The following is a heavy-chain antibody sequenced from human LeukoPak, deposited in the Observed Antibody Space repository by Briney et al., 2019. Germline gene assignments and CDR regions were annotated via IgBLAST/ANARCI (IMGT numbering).Heavy chain of an antibody. CDR1: DDSINIHTYY. J-gene: IGHJ4*02. V-gene: IGHV4-39*07. CDR3: ASGRQWPPNDY. D-gene: IGHD6-19*01. CDR2: IYYGGST. Sequence: SETLSLTCTVSDDSINIHTYYWGWIRQPPGKGLEWIGSIYYGGSTYYNPSLKSRVTISIDRSKNQFSLKLKSVTAADTAVYYCASGRQWPPNDYWGQGTLVTVSS.